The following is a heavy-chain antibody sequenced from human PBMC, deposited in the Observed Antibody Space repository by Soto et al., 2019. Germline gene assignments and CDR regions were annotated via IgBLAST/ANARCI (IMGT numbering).Heavy chain of an antibody. V-gene: IGHV3-30*18. J-gene: IGHJ4*02. CDR3: ANSPYDSSGYSLAFDY. CDR1: GFTFSSYG. CDR2: ISYDGSNK. Sequence: PGGSLRLSCAASGFTFSSYGMHWVRQAPGKGLEWVAVISYDGSNKYYADSVKGRFTISRDNSKNTLYLQMNSLRAEDTAVYYCANSPYDSSGYSLAFDYWGQGTLVTVSS. D-gene: IGHD3-22*01.